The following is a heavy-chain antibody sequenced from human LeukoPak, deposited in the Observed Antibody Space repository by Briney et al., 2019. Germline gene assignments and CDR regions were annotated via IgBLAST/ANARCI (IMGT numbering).Heavy chain of an antibody. D-gene: IGHD1-26*01. Sequence: ASETLSLTCAVSGYSLSNGFYWGWIRQPPGKGLEWIGSIFHTGNTYYNPSLKSRLTISVDTSKNQFSLQLRSVTAADTAVYYCARLRYSGSALGAFDYWGQGTLVTVSS. CDR3: ARLRYSGSALGAFDY. CDR2: IFHTGNT. J-gene: IGHJ4*02. CDR1: GYSLSNGFY. V-gene: IGHV4-38-2*01.